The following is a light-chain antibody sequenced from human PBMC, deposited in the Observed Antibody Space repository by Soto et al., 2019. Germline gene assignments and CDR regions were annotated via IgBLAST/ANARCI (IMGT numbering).Light chain of an antibody. CDR1: SSNIGSNP. CDR2: LNN. Sequence: QPVLTQPPSASGTPGQRVTISCSGSSSNIGSNPVNWYEQLPGTAPKPLIYLNNQRPSGVPDRFSGSKSGTSASLAISGLQSEDEADYYCATWDDSLNGLVFGGGTKLTVL. J-gene: IGLJ2*01. V-gene: IGLV1-44*01. CDR3: ATWDDSLNGLV.